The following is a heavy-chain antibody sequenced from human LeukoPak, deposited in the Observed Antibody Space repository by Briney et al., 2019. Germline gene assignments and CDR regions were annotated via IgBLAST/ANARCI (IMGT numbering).Heavy chain of an antibody. D-gene: IGHD2-2*01. CDR1: GFTFSSYA. CDR3: AKWKACPNNGYCSSTSRFRSHDAFDI. CDR2: ISGSGGST. Sequence: GGSLRLSCAASGFTFSSYAMSWVRQAPGKGLEWVSAISGSGGSTYYADSVKGRFTISRDNSKNTLYLQMNSLRAEDTAVYYCAKWKACPNNGYCSSTSRFRSHDAFDIWGQGTMVTVFS. J-gene: IGHJ3*02. V-gene: IGHV3-23*01.